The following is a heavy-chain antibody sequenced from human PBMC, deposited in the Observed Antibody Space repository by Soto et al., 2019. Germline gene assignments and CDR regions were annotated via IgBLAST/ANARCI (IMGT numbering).Heavy chain of an antibody. CDR1: GGTFSSYA. CDR3: AEGGGDAFDI. Sequence: QVQLVQSGAEVKKPGSSVKVSCKASGGTFSSYAISWVRQAPGQGLEWMGGIIPIFGTANYAQKFQGRVTITADEVTSTAYRDMSSLTSEETAVYYCAEGGGDAFDIWGQGTMVTVSS. CDR2: IIPIFGTA. D-gene: IGHD3-16*01. V-gene: IGHV1-69*01. J-gene: IGHJ3*02.